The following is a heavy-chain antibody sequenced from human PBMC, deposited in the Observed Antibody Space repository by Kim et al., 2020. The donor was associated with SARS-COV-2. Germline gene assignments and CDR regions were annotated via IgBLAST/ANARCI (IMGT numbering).Heavy chain of an antibody. CDR3: AKDGGPGDYHEWAHYYYYYMDV. CDR2: ISGSGGST. V-gene: IGHV3-23*01. CDR1: GFTFSSYA. Sequence: GGSLRLSCAASGFTFSSYAMSWVRQAPGKGLEWVSAISGSGGSTYYADSVKGRFTISRDNSKNTLYLQMNSLRAEDTAVYYCAKDGGPGDYHEWAHYYYYYMDVWGKGTTVTVSS. J-gene: IGHJ6*03. D-gene: IGHD3-22*01.